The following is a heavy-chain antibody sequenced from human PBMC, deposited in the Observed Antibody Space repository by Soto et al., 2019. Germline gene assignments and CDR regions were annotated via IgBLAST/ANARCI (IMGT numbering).Heavy chain of an antibody. V-gene: IGHV4-39*01. Sequence: SETLSLTCTVSGGSIRSSSYYWGWIRQPPGKGLEWIGSIYFSGTTYYNPSLKSRVTMSVDTSKNQFSLKLNSVTAADTAAYYCARGDFGSGSYYNPTPTWFDPWGQGTLVTVSS. CDR3: ARGDFGSGSYYNPTPTWFDP. CDR2: IYFSGTT. D-gene: IGHD3-10*01. CDR1: GGSIRSSSYY. J-gene: IGHJ5*02.